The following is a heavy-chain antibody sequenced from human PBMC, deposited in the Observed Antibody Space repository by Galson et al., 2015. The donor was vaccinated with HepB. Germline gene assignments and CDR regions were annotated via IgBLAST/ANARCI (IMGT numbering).Heavy chain of an antibody. Sequence: SLRLSCAASGFNFNTYTMNWVRQAPGKGLEWVSSISGSSRNIYYADSVEGRFTFPRDNAKNSLYLQMDSLRAEDTAVYYCATYYYGSGSYYKSWYFDLWGRGTLVTVSS. V-gene: IGHV3-21*01. CDR3: ATYYYGSGSYYKSWYFDL. CDR1: GFNFNTYT. J-gene: IGHJ2*01. D-gene: IGHD3-10*01. CDR2: ISGSSRNI.